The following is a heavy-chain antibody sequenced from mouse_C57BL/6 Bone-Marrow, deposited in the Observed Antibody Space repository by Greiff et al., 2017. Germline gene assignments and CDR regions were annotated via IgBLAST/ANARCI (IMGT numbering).Heavy chain of an antibody. V-gene: IGHV5-17*01. CDR1: GFTFSDYG. J-gene: IGHJ3*01. CDR3: ARGTYSNAWFAY. Sequence: DVMLVESGGGLVKPGGSLKLSCAASGFTFSDYGMHWVRQAPEKGLEWVAYISSGSSTIYYADTVKGRFTISRDNAKNTLFLQMTSLRSEDTAMYYCARGTYSNAWFAYWGQGTLVTVSA. D-gene: IGHD2-5*01. CDR2: ISSGSSTI.